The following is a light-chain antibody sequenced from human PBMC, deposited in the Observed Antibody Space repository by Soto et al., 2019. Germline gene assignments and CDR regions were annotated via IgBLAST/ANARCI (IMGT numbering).Light chain of an antibody. Sequence: QSALAQPASVSGSPGQSITISCSGTSSDVGGYNYVSWYQHHPGKAPKLLIYEVTNRPSGVSNRFSGSKSGNTASLTISGLQADDEADYFCYSYTASDIWVFGGGTQLTVL. CDR3: YSYTASDIWV. J-gene: IGLJ3*02. CDR2: EVT. V-gene: IGLV2-14*01. CDR1: SSDVGGYNY.